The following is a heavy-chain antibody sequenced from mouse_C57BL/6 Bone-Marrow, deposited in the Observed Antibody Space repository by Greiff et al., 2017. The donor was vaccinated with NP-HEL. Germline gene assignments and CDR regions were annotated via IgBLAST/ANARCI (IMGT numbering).Heavy chain of an antibody. V-gene: IGHV1-58*01. CDR2: IYIGNGYT. CDR3: AREGVKFYYGSSYWYFDV. CDR1: GYTFTSYG. Sequence: VQLQQSGAELVRPGSSVKMSCKTSGYTFTSYGINWVKQRPGQGLEWIGYIYIGNGYTEYNEKFKGKATLTSDTSSSTAYMQLSSLTSEDSAIYFCAREGVKFYYGSSYWYFDVWGTGTTVTVSS. J-gene: IGHJ1*03. D-gene: IGHD1-1*01.